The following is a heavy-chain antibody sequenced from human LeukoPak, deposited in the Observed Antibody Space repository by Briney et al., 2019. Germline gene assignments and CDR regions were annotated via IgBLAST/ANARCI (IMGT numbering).Heavy chain of an antibody. CDR2: INHSGST. CDR3: ARVGYSNYEG. CDR1: GGSFSGYY. J-gene: IGHJ4*02. Sequence: SETLSLTCAVYGGSFSGYYWSWIRQPPGKGLEWIGEINHSGSTNYNPSLKSRVTISVDTSKNQFSLKLSSVTAADTAVYYCARVGYSNYEGWGQGTLVTVSS. V-gene: IGHV4-34*01. D-gene: IGHD5-12*01.